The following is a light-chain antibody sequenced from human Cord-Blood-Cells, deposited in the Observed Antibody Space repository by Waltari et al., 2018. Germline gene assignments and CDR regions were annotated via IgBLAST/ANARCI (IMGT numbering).Light chain of an antibody. J-gene: IGKJ2*01. V-gene: IGKV3-15*01. CDR2: GAS. CDR1: KSVSSN. Sequence: EIVMTQSPATLSVSPGERATPSCRASKSVSSNLAWYQQKPGQAPRLLIYGASTRATGIPARFSGSGSGTEFTLTISSLQSEDFAVYYCQQYNNWPYTFGQGTKLEIK. CDR3: QQYNNWPYT.